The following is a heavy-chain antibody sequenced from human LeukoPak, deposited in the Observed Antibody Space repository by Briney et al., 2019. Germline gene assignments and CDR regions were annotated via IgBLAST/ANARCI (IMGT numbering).Heavy chain of an antibody. J-gene: IGHJ3*02. CDR3: ARGGLGAFDI. CDR1: GFTFSSYA. CDR2: IYSGGST. V-gene: IGHV3-66*01. Sequence: GGSLRLSCAASGFTFSSYAMSWVRQAPGKGLEWVSVIYSGGSTYYADSVKGRFTISRDNSKNTLYLQMNSLRAEDTAVYYCARGGLGAFDIWGQGTMVTVSS.